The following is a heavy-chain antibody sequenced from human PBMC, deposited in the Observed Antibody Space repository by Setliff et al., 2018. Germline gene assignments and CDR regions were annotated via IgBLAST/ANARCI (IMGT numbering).Heavy chain of an antibody. CDR3: ARNWVTAQHYYYGMDV. J-gene: IGHJ6*02. Sequence: SETLSLTCAVYGGSFSGYYWSWIRQPPGKGLEWIGEINHSGSTNYNPSLKSRVTISVDTSKNQFSLTLSSVTAADTAAYYCARNWVTAQHYYYGMDVWGQGTTVTVSS. D-gene: IGHD2-21*02. CDR2: INHSGST. V-gene: IGHV4-34*01. CDR1: GGSFSGYY.